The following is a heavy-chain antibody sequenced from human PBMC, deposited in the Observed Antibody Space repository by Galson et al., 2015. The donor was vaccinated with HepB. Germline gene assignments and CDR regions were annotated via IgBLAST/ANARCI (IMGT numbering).Heavy chain of an antibody. CDR2: ISSSSSYI. CDR3: ARVGVLWFGDPRFDP. V-gene: IGHV3-21*01. J-gene: IGHJ5*02. Sequence: SLRLSCAASGFTFSSYSMNWVRQAPGKGLEWVSSISSSSSYIYYADSVKGRFTISRDNAKNSLYLQMNSLRAEDTAVYYCARVGVLWFGDPRFDPWGQGTLVTVSS. CDR1: GFTFSSYS. D-gene: IGHD3-10*01.